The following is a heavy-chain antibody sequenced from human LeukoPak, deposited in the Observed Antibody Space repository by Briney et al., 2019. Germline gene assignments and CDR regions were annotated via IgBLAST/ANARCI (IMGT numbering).Heavy chain of an antibody. CDR3: ARDLGSSSDAFDI. CDR1: GGTFSSYA. CDR2: IIPIFGTA. V-gene: IGHV1-69*05. J-gene: IGHJ3*02. D-gene: IGHD6-6*01. Sequence: SVKVSCKTSGGTFSSYAISWVRQAPGQGLEWMGGIIPIFGTANYAQKFQGRVTITTDESTSTAYMELSSLRSEDTAVYYCARDLGSSSDAFDIWGQGTMVTVSS.